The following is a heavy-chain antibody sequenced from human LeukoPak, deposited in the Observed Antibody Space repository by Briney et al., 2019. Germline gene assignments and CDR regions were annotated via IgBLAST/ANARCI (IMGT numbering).Heavy chain of an antibody. Sequence: GRSLRLSCVASEFTFSSYAMHWVRQAPGKGLEWVSVISYDGRTTYLSDSVKGRFSTSRDNSKNTVNLQMNSLRDEDTAVYYCARDPSQRLNGGRLDYWGQGTLVTVSS. J-gene: IGHJ4*02. CDR1: EFTFSSYA. CDR3: ARDPSQRLNGGRLDY. V-gene: IGHV3-30*04. D-gene: IGHD6-25*01. CDR2: ISYDGRTT.